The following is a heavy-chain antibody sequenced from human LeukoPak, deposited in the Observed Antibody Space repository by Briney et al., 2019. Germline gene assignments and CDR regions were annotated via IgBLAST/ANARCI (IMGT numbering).Heavy chain of an antibody. D-gene: IGHD3-9*01. V-gene: IGHV4-39*02. CDR2: IYYGGNT. CDR1: GGPINRRNNY. Sequence: SETLSLTCSVSGGPINRRNNYWGWIRQPPGKALEWIGGIYYGGNTYYTPSLKSRVTISVDTSNNHFSLKLTSVTAADTAVYYCAREKGPGYDILTGYYLPGWFDPWGQGTLVTVSS. CDR3: AREKGPGYDILTGYYLPGWFDP. J-gene: IGHJ5*02.